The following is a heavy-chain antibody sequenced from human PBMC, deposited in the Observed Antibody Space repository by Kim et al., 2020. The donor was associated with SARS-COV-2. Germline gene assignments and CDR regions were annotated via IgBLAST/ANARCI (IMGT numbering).Heavy chain of an antibody. CDR2: ISYDGSNK. V-gene: IGHV3-30*04. CDR1: GFTFSSYA. D-gene: IGHD3-22*01. Sequence: GGSLRLSCAASGFTFSSYAMHWVRQAPGKGLEWVAVISYDGSNKYYADSVKGRFTISRDNSKNTLYLQMNSLRAEDTAVYYCAREALGYYYDSSGFPGDAFDIWGQGTMVTVSS. CDR3: AREALGYYYDSSGFPGDAFDI. J-gene: IGHJ3*02.